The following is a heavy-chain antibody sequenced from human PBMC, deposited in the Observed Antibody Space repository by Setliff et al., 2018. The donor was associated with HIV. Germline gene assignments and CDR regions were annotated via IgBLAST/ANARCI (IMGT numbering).Heavy chain of an antibody. D-gene: IGHD6-13*01. Sequence: KPSETLSLTCSVSGGSISSSTYYWGWIRQPPGKGLEWIGDIFYTGNTYYNPSLKSRVAMSIDTSENQFSLKLNSVTAADTAVYYCARSPSYRSSWEYYFDYWGQGILVTVSS. J-gene: IGHJ4*02. CDR1: GGSISSSTYY. CDR3: ARSPSYRSSWEYYFDY. V-gene: IGHV4-39*01. CDR2: IFYTGNT.